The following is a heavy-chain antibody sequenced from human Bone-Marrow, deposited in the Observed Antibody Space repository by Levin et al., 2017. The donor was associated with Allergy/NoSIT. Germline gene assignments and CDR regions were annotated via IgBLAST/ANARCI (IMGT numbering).Heavy chain of an antibody. CDR3: VDPSGYCSGGSCRTELGPRYWYGMDV. J-gene: IGHJ6*02. D-gene: IGHD2-15*01. CDR2: ISAYNGNT. CDR1: GYTFTSYG. V-gene: IGHV1-18*01. Sequence: ASVKVSCKASGYTFTSYGISWVRQAPGQGLEWMGWISAYNGNTNYAQKLQGRVTMTTDTSTSTAYMELRSLRSDDTAVYYCVDPSGYCSGGSCRTELGPRYWYGMDVWGQGTTVTVSS.